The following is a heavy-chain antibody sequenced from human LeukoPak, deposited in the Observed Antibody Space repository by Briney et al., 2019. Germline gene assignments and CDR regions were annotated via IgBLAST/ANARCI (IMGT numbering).Heavy chain of an antibody. CDR2: INHSGST. V-gene: IGHV4-34*01. CDR3: ARGWYSSSPPDY. Sequence: SETLSLTCAVYGGSSSGYYWSWIRQPPGKGLEWIGEINHSGSTNYNPSLKSRVTISVDTSKNQFSLKLSSVTAADTAVYYCARGWYSSSPPDYWGQGTLVTVSS. CDR1: GGSSSGYY. D-gene: IGHD6-13*01. J-gene: IGHJ4*02.